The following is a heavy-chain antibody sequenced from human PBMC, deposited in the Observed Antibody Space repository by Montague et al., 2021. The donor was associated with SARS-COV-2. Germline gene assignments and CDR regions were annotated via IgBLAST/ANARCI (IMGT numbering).Heavy chain of an antibody. CDR3: AKGYYYDTSGYLHPFDY. Sequence: SLRLSCAASGFTFRSYGMSWVRQAPGKGLEWVSGITGSGGSTYYADPVKGRFTISRDNSKNTLYLQMNSLRAEDTAVYYCAKGYYYDTSGYLHPFDYWGQGTLVTVSS. D-gene: IGHD3-22*01. CDR2: ITGSGGST. CDR1: GFTFRSYG. J-gene: IGHJ4*02. V-gene: IGHV3-23*01.